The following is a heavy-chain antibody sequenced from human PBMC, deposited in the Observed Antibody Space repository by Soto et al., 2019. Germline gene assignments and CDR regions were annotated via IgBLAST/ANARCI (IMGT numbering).Heavy chain of an antibody. V-gene: IGHV6-1*01. Sequence: PSQTLSLTCAITGDSASSNSAGWSWVRQSPSRGLEWLGRTYYRSKWYYEYAVSVRGRITINPDTSKNQYSLQLNSMTPEDTAVYFCARGEQYSGRIFDYWGQGTLVTVSS. CDR2: TYYRSKWYY. J-gene: IGHJ4*01. CDR3: ARGEQYSGRIFDY. D-gene: IGHD1-26*01. CDR1: GDSASSNSAG.